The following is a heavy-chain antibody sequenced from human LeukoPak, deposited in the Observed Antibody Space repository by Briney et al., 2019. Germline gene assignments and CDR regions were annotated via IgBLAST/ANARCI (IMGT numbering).Heavy chain of an antibody. J-gene: IGHJ3*02. Sequence: SETLSLTCTVSGGSISSYYWSWIRQPPGKGLEWIGYIYYSGSTNYNPSLKSRVTISVDTSKNQFSLKLSSVTAADTAVYYCARDHYDYVWGRSDAFDIWGQGTMVTVSS. D-gene: IGHD3-16*01. V-gene: IGHV4-59*01. CDR1: GGSISSYY. CDR2: IYYSGST. CDR3: ARDHYDYVWGRSDAFDI.